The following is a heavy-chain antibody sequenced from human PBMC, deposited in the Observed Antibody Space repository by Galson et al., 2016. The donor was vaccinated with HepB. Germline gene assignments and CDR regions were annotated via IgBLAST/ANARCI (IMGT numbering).Heavy chain of an antibody. Sequence: SLRLSCAASAFTFDDYTMHWVRQAPGKGLEWVSLITWDGGRTYYADSVKGRFTISRDNSKNTLYLQMNSLRAEDTAVYYCAREGGRCYSYFDYWGQGTLVTVSS. CDR2: ITWDGGRT. D-gene: IGHD2-15*01. J-gene: IGHJ4*02. CDR1: AFTFDDYT. CDR3: AREGGRCYSYFDY. V-gene: IGHV3-43*01.